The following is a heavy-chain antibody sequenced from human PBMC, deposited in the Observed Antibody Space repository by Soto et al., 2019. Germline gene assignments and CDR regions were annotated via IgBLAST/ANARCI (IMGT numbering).Heavy chain of an antibody. CDR2: IFYSGNT. D-gene: IGHD5-18*01. V-gene: IGHV4-34*12. CDR3: AKDSGYNYGYFRWFDP. Sequence: SETLSLTCAVYGGSFSGYYWSWIRQPPGKGLEWIGNIFYSGNTYYNPSLKSRVTISVDTSKSQFSLKLSSVTAADTAVYYCAKDSGYNYGYFRWFDPWGQGTLVTVSS. J-gene: IGHJ5*02. CDR1: GGSFSGYY.